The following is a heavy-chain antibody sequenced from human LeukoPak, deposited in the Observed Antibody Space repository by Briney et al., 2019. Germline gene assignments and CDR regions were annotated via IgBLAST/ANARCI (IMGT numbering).Heavy chain of an antibody. V-gene: IGHV3-30*03. J-gene: IGHJ4*02. D-gene: IGHD6-13*01. CDR1: GFTFSSHA. CDR3: ASSLPRYSSSWYLFNY. CDR2: ISYDGSNK. Sequence: TGGSLRLSCAASGFTFSSHAMSWVRQAPGKGLEWVAVISYDGSNKYYADSVKGRFTISRDNSKNTLYLQMNSLRAEDTAVYYCASSLPRYSSSWYLFNYWGQGTLVTVSS.